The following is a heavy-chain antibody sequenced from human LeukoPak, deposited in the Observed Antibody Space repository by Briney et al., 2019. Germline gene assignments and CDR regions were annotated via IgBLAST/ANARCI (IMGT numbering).Heavy chain of an antibody. J-gene: IGHJ5*02. V-gene: IGHV4-59*01. Sequence: PSETLSLTCTVSGGSISSYYWSWIRQPPGKGLEWIGYIYYSGSTNYNPSLKSRVTISVDTSKNQFSLKLSSVTAADTAVYYCARSIDILTGYSPWGQGTLVTVSS. CDR3: ARSIDILTGYSP. D-gene: IGHD3-9*01. CDR2: IYYSGST. CDR1: GGSISSYY.